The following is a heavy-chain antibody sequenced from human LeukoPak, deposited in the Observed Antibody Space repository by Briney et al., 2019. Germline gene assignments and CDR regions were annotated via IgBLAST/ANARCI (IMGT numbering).Heavy chain of an antibody. V-gene: IGHV1-24*01. CDR2: FDPEDGET. CDR3: AATYCSGGSCYRDNWFDP. CDR1: GYTLTELS. Sequence: ASVKVSCKVSGYTLTELSMHWVRQAPGKGLEWMGGFDPEDGETIYAQKFQGRVTMTEDTSTDTAYMELSSLRSEDTAVYYCAATYCSGGSCYRDNWFDPWGQGTLVTVSS. D-gene: IGHD2-15*01. J-gene: IGHJ5*02.